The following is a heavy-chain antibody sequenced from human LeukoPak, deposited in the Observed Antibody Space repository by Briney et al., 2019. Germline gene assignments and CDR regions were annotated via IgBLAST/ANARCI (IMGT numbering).Heavy chain of an antibody. V-gene: IGHV3-21*01. CDR1: GFTFSSYS. CDR2: ISSSSSYI. CDR3: ARGPNSNWSGLDF. Sequence: GGSLRLSCAASGFTFSSYSMNWVHQAPGKGLEWVSSISSSSSYIYYADSVKGRFTVSRDNAKNTLYLQVNNLRAEDTAVYYCARGPNSNWSGLDFWGQGTLLTVSS. D-gene: IGHD6-6*01. J-gene: IGHJ4*02.